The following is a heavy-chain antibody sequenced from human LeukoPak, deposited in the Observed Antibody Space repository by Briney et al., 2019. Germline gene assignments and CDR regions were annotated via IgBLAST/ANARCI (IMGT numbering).Heavy chain of an antibody. Sequence: GESLKISRKGSGYSFTNYWIGWVRQMPGKGLEWMGITYPGDSDTRYSPSFQGQVTISADKSTSTAYLQWSSLTASDTAIYYCARLLDYYDSSGSLLGAFDIWGQGTMVTVSS. CDR1: GYSFTNYW. V-gene: IGHV5-51*01. J-gene: IGHJ3*02. CDR3: ARLLDYYDSSGSLLGAFDI. CDR2: TYPGDSDT. D-gene: IGHD3-22*01.